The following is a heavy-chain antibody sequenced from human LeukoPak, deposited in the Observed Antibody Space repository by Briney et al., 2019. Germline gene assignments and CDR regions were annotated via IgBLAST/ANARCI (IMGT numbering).Heavy chain of an antibody. Sequence: GGSLRLSCAASGFTFSSYGMHWVRQAPGKGLEWVAVIWYDGSNKYYADSVKGRFTISRDNSKNTLYLQMNSLRAEDTAVYYCARALVVPAAENYFYYHYRMDVWGKGTTVTVSS. J-gene: IGHJ6*04. V-gene: IGHV3-33*01. CDR1: GFTFSSYG. CDR2: IWYDGSNK. CDR3: ARALVVPAAENYFYYHYRMDV. D-gene: IGHD2-2*01.